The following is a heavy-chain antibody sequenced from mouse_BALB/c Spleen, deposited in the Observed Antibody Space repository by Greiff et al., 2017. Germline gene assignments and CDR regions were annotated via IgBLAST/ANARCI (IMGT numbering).Heavy chain of an antibody. J-gene: IGHJ2*01. V-gene: IGHV1-14*01. CDR2: INPYNDGT. CDR3: AREGIYYGNNEYFDY. D-gene: IGHD2-1*01. CDR1: GYTFTSYV. Sequence: EVKLQESGPELVKPGASVKMSCKASGYTFTSYVMHWVKQKPGQGLEWIGYINPYNDGTKYNEKFKGKATLTSDKSSSTAYMELSSLTSEDSAVYYCAREGIYYGNNEYFDYWGQGTTLTVSS.